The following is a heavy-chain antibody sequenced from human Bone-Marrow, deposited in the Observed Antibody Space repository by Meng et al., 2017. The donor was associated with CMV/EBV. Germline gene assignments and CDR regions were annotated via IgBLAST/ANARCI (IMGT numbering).Heavy chain of an antibody. CDR1: GYTFTGYY. Sequence: QVPSVAAVEKPGDSVKPSCKASGYTFTGYYMHWGRQAPGKGLEWMGWINPNSGGTNYAPKFQGRVTMTRDTSISTAYMALSRLRSDQTAVYYCAREGSGSSSTNAVAYFDYWGQGTLVTVSS. J-gene: IGHJ4*02. V-gene: IGHV1-2*02. D-gene: IGHD2-2*01. CDR2: INPNSGGT. CDR3: AREGSGSSSTNAVAYFDY.